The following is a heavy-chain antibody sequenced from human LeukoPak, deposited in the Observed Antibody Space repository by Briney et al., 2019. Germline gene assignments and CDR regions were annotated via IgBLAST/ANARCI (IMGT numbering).Heavy chain of an antibody. V-gene: IGHV1-8*01. CDR2: MNPNSGNT. CDR3: ASDGPTCSSTSCSQI. D-gene: IGHD2-2*01. J-gene: IGHJ3*02. CDR1: GYTFTSYD. Sequence: ASVKVSCKASGYTFTSYDINWVRQATGHGLEWMGWMNPNSGNTGYAQKFQGRVTMTRNTSISTACMELSSLRSEDTAVYYCASDGPTCSSTSCSQIWGQGTMVTVSS.